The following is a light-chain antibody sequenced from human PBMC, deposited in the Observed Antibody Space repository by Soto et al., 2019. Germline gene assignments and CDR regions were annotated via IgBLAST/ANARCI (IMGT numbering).Light chain of an antibody. J-gene: IGLJ1*01. Sequence: QSVLTQPASVSGSTGQSITISCTGTSSDVGGYNDVSWYQQYTGKAPKLKIYDVSIRPSGVSNRFSGSKSGNTASLTISGLQAEDEADYYCSSYTDIGTRVFGTGTKVTVL. CDR2: DVS. CDR3: SSYTDIGTRV. CDR1: SSDVGGYND. V-gene: IGLV2-14*03.